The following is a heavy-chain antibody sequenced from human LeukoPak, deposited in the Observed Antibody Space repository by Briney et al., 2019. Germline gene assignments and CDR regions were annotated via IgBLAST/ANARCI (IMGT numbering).Heavy chain of an antibody. Sequence: SVKVSCKASGGTFSSYAISWVRQAPGQGLEWMGGIIPIFGTANYAQKFQGRVTITADESTSTAYMELSSLRAEDTAVYYCARDRSWGSSGWSHAMGYWGQGTLVTVSS. CDR1: GGTFSSYA. V-gene: IGHV1-69*13. J-gene: IGHJ4*02. CDR2: IIPIFGTA. D-gene: IGHD6-19*01. CDR3: ARDRSWGSSGWSHAMGY.